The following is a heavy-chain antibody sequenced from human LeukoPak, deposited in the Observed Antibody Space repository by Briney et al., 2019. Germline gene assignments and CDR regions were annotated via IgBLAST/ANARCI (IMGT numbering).Heavy chain of an antibody. Sequence: GGSLRLSCAASGFTFSSYAMSWVRQAPGKGLEWVSVISGSGGSTFYADSVKGRFTISRDNSKNTLYLQMNSLRAEDTAVYYCAKEGNRAGTFEWGQGTLVTVSS. J-gene: IGHJ4*02. CDR1: GFTFSSYA. CDR3: AKEGNRAGTFE. D-gene: IGHD1-7*01. V-gene: IGHV3-23*01. CDR2: ISGSGGST.